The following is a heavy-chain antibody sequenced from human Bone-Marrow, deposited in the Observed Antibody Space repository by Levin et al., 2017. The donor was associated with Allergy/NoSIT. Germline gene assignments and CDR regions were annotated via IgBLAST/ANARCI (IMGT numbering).Heavy chain of an antibody. Sequence: GESLKISCEASGFSFSTFAMHWVRQAPGKGLEWMAVVSYDGHYKYYADSVKGRITVSRDNSKNTMYLQVNSLRRDDTAVYYCAKSERDYVSPDWFDPWGQGTLVTVSS. CDR3: AKSERDYVSPDWFDP. V-gene: IGHV3-30*18. CDR2: VSYDGHYK. J-gene: IGHJ5*02. D-gene: IGHD3-16*01. CDR1: GFSFSTFA.